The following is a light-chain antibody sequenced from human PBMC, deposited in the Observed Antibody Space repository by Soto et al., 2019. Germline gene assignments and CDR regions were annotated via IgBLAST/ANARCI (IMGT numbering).Light chain of an antibody. CDR2: EVS. Sequence: QSVLTQPPSASGSPGQSVPISCPGTSSDVGGYNYVSWYQQHPGRAPKLMIYEVSKRPSGVPDRFSGSKSGNTASLTVSGLQPEDEADYYCSSYAGSSNLGVFGGGTKLTVL. J-gene: IGLJ2*01. CDR1: SSDVGGYNY. V-gene: IGLV2-8*01. CDR3: SSYAGSSNLGV.